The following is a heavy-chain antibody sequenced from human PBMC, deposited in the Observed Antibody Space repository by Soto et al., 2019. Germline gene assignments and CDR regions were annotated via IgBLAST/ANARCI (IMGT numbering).Heavy chain of an antibody. V-gene: IGHV3-30*18. D-gene: IGHD2-21*02. J-gene: IGHJ6*02. Sequence: GGSLRLSCAASGFTFSSYGMHWVRQAPGKGLEWVAVISYDGSSKYYADSVKGRFTISRDNSKNTLYLQMNSLRAEDTAVYYCAKDLGDYCYYYGMDVWGQGTTVTVSS. CDR2: ISYDGSSK. CDR1: GFTFSSYG. CDR3: AKDLGDYCYYYGMDV.